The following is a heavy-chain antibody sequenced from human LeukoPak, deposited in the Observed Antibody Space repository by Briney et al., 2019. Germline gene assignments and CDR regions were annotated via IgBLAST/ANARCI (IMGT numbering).Heavy chain of an antibody. CDR3: ARRGIAVRNFDY. V-gene: IGHV3-30*19. Sequence: GGPLRLSCAASGFTFSSYGMHWVRQAPGKGLEWVAVIWYDGSNKYYADSVKGRFTISRDNSKNTLYLQMNSLRAEDTAVYYCARRGIAVRNFDYWGQGTLVTVSS. CDR2: IWYDGSNK. D-gene: IGHD6-19*01. J-gene: IGHJ4*02. CDR1: GFTFSSYG.